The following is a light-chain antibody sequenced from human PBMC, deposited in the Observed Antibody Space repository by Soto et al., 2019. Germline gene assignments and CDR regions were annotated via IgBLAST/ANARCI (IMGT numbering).Light chain of an antibody. V-gene: IGKV3-20*01. CDR3: QQYGSSIWT. J-gene: IGKJ1*01. CDR1: QSVSSSY. CDR2: GAS. Sequence: EIVLTQSPGTLSLSPVERATLSCRSSQSVSSSYLAWYQQKPGQAPSLLIYGASRRATGIPDRISGSGSGTDFTLTINRLEPEDFAVYYCQQYGSSIWTFGQGTKVDIK.